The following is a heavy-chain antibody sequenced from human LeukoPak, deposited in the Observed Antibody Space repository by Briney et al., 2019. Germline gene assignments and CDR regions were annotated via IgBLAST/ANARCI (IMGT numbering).Heavy chain of an antibody. J-gene: IGHJ4*02. CDR2: INTDGSST. D-gene: IGHD6-13*01. Sequence: GGSLRLSCAASGFTFSSYWMHWVRQAPGKGLVWVSRINTDGSSTSYADSVKGRFTVSRDNAKNTLYLQMNSLRAEDTAVYYCAREGGIAAALDYWGQGTLVTVSS. CDR3: AREGGIAAALDY. CDR1: GFTFSSYW. V-gene: IGHV3-74*01.